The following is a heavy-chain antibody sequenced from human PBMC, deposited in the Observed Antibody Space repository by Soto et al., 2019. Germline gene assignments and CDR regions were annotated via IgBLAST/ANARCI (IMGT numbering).Heavy chain of an antibody. V-gene: IGHV3-23*01. D-gene: IGHD3-22*01. CDR1: GFTFRNYA. Sequence: GSLRLSCAASGFTFRNYAMNWVRQAPGKGLEWVSGLSVSGGSTFYADSVKGRFTVSRDNSKNTVYLQMNSLRAEDTAVYFCAKGMYYYDSSGYRLFDYWGQGTLVTVSS. CDR2: LSVSGGST. CDR3: AKGMYYYDSSGYRLFDY. J-gene: IGHJ4*02.